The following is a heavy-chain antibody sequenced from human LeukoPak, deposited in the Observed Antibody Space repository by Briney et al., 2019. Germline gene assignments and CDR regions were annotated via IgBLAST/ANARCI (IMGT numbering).Heavy chain of an antibody. D-gene: IGHD2-2*01. J-gene: IGHJ5*02. V-gene: IGHV1-2*02. Sequence: ASVKVSCKASGYTFTGYYIHWVRQAPGQGLEWMGWIDPNSGGTHYAQKFQGRVTMTRDTSISTVYMELSRLRSDDTAAYYCARDASRTNFDPWGQGILVTVSS. CDR2: IDPNSGGT. CDR1: GYTFTGYY. CDR3: ARDASRTNFDP.